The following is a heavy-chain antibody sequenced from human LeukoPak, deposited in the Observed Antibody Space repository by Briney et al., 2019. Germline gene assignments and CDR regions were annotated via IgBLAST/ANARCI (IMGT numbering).Heavy chain of an antibody. CDR1: GGSISSYY. CDR3: ARVSGYDWESFYDY. J-gene: IGHJ4*02. CDR2: IYYSWST. V-gene: IGHV4-59*01. D-gene: IGHD5-12*01. Sequence: SETLSLTCKVSGGSISSYYWSWIRQPPGKGLERIGYIYYSWSTNYNPSLKSRVTISVDTSNNQFSLKLNSVTAADTAVYYCARVSGYDWESFYDYWGQGTLVTVSS.